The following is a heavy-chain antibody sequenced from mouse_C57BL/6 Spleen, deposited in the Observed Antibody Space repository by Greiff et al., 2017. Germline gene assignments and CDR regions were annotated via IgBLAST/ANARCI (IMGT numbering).Heavy chain of an antibody. CDR3: ARGGGPGVLDY. J-gene: IGHJ2*01. Sequence: QVQLQQSGAELARPGASVKMSCKASGYTFTSYTMHWVKQRPGQGLEWIGYINPSSGYTKYNQKFKDKATLTADKSSSTAYMQLSSLTSEDSAVYDCARGGGPGVLDYWGQGTTLTVSS. CDR1: GYTFTSYT. V-gene: IGHV1-4*01. D-gene: IGHD3-1*01. CDR2: INPSSGYT.